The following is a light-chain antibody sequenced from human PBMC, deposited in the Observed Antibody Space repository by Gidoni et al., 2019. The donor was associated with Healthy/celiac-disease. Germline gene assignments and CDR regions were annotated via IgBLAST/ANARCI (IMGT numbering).Light chain of an antibody. CDR3: QQRSNWPPMYT. V-gene: IGKV3-11*01. CDR1: QSVSSY. Sequence: EKVLTQSPATLSLSPGERATLSCRASQSVSSYLAWYQQKPGQAPRLLIYDASNRATGIPARFSGSVSGTDFTLTISSLEPEDFAVYYCQQRSNWPPMYTFGQGTKLEIK. CDR2: DAS. J-gene: IGKJ2*01.